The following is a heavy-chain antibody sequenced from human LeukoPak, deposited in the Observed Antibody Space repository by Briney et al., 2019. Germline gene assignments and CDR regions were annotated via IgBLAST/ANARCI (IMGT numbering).Heavy chain of an antibody. Sequence: SETLSLTCSASRGSISSYYWSWVRQPPGKGLEYIGHIYYSGSTNYNPSLKSRVTISVDTSKDQFSLNLTSVTAADTAVYYCARLKCISTTCPSRYVMDVWGQGTTVTVSS. CDR2: IYYSGST. J-gene: IGHJ6*02. CDR1: RGSISSYY. CDR3: ARLKCISTTCPSRYVMDV. D-gene: IGHD2-2*01. V-gene: IGHV4-59*01.